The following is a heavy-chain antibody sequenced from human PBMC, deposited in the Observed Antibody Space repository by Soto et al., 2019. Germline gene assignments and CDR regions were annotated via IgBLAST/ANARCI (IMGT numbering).Heavy chain of an antibody. CDR1: GYTFTSYA. D-gene: IGHD3-10*01. Sequence: QVQLVQSGAEEKKPGASVKVSCRASGYTFTSYAIHSVRQAPGQRLEWMGWINAGNGNTKYSQKFQGRVTITRDTSASTAYMELSSLRSEDTAVYYCARGVPIFMDYWGQGTLVTVSS. CDR3: ARGVPIFMDY. V-gene: IGHV1-3*05. CDR2: INAGNGNT. J-gene: IGHJ4*02.